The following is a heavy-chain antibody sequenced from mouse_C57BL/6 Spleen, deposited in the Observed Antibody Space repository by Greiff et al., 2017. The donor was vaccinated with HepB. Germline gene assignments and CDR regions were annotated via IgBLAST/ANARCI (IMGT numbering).Heavy chain of an antibody. D-gene: IGHD6-1*01. CDR3: ASLSHSRYAMDY. V-gene: IGHV1-64*01. CDR1: GYTFTSYW. CDR2: IHPNSGST. J-gene: IGHJ4*01. Sequence: VQLQQPGAELVKPGASVKLSCKASGYTFTSYWMHWVKQRPGQGLEWIGMIHPNSGSTNYNEKFKSKATLTVDKSSSTAYMQLSSLTSEDSAVYYCASLSHSRYAMDYWGQGTSVTVSS.